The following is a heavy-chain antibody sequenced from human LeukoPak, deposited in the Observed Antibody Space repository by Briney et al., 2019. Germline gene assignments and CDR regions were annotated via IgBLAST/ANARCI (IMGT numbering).Heavy chain of an antibody. D-gene: IGHD3-16*01. CDR3: ARDPSLGLYTGGMEAFDV. V-gene: IGHV1-18*01. Sequence: ASLKVSCKASGYTFTSHGITWVRQAPGQGLEWMGWISVYSGNTNYSQKLQGRVTMTTDTSTRTVYMELRSLRSDDTAVYYCARDPSLGLYTGGMEAFDVWGQGTVVTVSS. CDR1: GYTFTSHG. CDR2: ISVYSGNT. J-gene: IGHJ3*01.